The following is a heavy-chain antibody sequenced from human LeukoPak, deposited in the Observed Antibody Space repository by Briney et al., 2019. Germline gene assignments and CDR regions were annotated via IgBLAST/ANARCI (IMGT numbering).Heavy chain of an antibody. CDR3: ARQLPTAAADTRGYFDY. D-gene: IGHD6-25*01. J-gene: IGHJ4*01. Sequence: SETLFLTCSVSGGSIGNGDYYWGWIRQAPGKGLEWIGSIFFGGSTHYNPCLKSRATISVDTSKNQFSLKLTSVTAADAAMYYCARQLPTAAADTRGYFDYWGQGTVVTVSS. V-gene: IGHV4-39*01. CDR1: GGSIGNGDYY. CDR2: IFFGGST.